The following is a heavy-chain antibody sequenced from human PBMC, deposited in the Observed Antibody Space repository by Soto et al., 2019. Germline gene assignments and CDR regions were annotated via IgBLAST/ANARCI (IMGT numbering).Heavy chain of an antibody. CDR2: IKQDGSEK. J-gene: IGHJ3*02. V-gene: IGHV3-7*05. D-gene: IGHD3-22*01. Sequence: EVQLVESGGGLVQPGGSLRLSCAASGFTFSSYWMSWVRQAPGKGLEWVANIKQDGSEKYYVDSVKGRFTISSDNAKNSLYLQMNSLRAEDTAVYYCAREGYYYDSSGYYGDAFDIWGQGTMVTVSS. CDR3: AREGYYYDSSGYYGDAFDI. CDR1: GFTFSSYW.